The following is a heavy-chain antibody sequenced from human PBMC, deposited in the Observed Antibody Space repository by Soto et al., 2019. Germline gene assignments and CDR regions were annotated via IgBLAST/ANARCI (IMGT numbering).Heavy chain of an antibody. J-gene: IGHJ4*02. Sequence: EVQLVESGGGLVQPGGSLRLSCAASGFTFSSYWMNWVRQAPGKGLEWVAKINQDGSEKNYVDSVKGRLTISCDNAKNALYLQMTSLRAEDTAVYYCARGSSGWYEVDYWGQGTLVTVSS. D-gene: IGHD6-19*01. CDR3: ARGSSGWYEVDY. CDR2: INQDGSEK. CDR1: GFTFSSYW. V-gene: IGHV3-7*02.